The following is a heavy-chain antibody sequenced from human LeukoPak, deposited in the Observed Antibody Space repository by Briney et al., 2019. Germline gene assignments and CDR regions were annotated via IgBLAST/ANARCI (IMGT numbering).Heavy chain of an antibody. V-gene: IGHV1-69*04. D-gene: IGHD2-15*01. J-gene: IGHJ5*02. CDR2: IIPSLDVA. Sequence: SVKVSCKASGGTFSSCAISWVRQAPGQGVEWMGRIIPSLDVANYAQKFQGRVTITAYKSTSTVSMELSSLKSEDTAVYYCVYCSGGSCFASNWFDPWGQGTLVTVSS. CDR3: VYCSGGSCFASNWFDP. CDR1: GGTFSSCA.